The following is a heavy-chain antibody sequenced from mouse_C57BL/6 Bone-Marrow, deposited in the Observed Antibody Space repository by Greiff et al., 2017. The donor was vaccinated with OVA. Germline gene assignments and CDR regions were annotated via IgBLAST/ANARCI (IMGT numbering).Heavy chain of an antibody. CDR1: GYTFTSYW. Sequence: QVQLQQPGAELVKPGASVKLSCKASGYTFTSYWMHWVKQRPGRGLEWIGRIDPNSGGTKYNEKFKSKATLTVDKPSSTAYMQLSSLTSEDSAVYYGARSGLLLRSVADYCDYWGQGTTLTVSS. CDR3: ARSGLLLRSVADYCDY. D-gene: IGHD1-1*01. CDR2: IDPNSGGT. J-gene: IGHJ2*01. V-gene: IGHV1-72*01.